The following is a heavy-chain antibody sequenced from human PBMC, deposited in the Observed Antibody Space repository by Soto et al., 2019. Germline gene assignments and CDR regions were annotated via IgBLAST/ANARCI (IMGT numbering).Heavy chain of an antibody. D-gene: IGHD3-22*01. V-gene: IGHV3-23*01. Sequence: GGSLRLSCAASGFTFSSYAMSWVRQAPGKGLEWVSAISGSGGSTYYADSVKGRFTISRDISKNTLYLQMNSLRAEVTAVYYCAKGVYDSSGYYFDYWGQGTLVTVSS. CDR3: AKGVYDSSGYYFDY. CDR1: GFTFSSYA. CDR2: ISGSGGST. J-gene: IGHJ4*02.